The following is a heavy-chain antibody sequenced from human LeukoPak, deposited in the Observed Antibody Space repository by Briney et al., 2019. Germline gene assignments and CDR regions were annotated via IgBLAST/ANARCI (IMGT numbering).Heavy chain of an antibody. J-gene: IGHJ3*02. CDR1: GFTFSSYS. CDR3: ARAGYPDAFDI. Sequence: GGSLRLSCAASGFTFSSYSMNWVRQAPGKGLEWVSSISSSSSYIYYADSVKGRFTIPRDNAKNSLYLQMNSLRAEDTAVYYCARAGYPDAFDIWGQGTMVTVSS. CDR2: ISSSSSYI. D-gene: IGHD5-18*01. V-gene: IGHV3-21*01.